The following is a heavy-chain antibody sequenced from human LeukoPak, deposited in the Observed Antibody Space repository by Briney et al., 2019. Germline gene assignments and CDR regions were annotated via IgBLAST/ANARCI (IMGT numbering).Heavy chain of an antibody. V-gene: IGHV4-61*10. CDR2: VHYSGST. Sequence: PSETLSLTCTVSGGSISSGSYYWSWIRQPAGKGLEWIGFVHYSGSTHYNPSLKSRVTISVDTSKNQVSLKLTSVTAADTAVYYCARTEESGYNYGYFGYYYYMDVWGKGTTVTVSS. J-gene: IGHJ6*03. D-gene: IGHD5-18*01. CDR1: GGSISSGSYY. CDR3: ARTEESGYNYGYFGYYYYMDV.